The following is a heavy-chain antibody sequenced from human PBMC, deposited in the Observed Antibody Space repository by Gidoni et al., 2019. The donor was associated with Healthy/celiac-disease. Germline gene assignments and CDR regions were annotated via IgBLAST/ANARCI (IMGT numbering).Heavy chain of an antibody. CDR2: IGYDRSNK. J-gene: IGHJ3*02. Sequence: VQLVESGGGVVQPGRSRRLSCAASGFTFSSYGMHWVRQAPGKGLEWVAVIGYDRSNKYYADSVKGRFTISRDNSKNTLYLQMNSLRAEDTAVYYCARDIVATNAFDIWGQGTMVTVSS. V-gene: IGHV3-33*01. CDR3: ARDIVATNAFDI. CDR1: GFTFSSYG. D-gene: IGHD5-12*01.